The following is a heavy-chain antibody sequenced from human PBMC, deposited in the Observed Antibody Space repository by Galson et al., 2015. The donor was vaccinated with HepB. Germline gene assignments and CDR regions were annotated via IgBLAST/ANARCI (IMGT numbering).Heavy chain of an antibody. CDR3: ARDTAARRGFDY. CDR2: IKQDGSEK. D-gene: IGHD6-13*01. J-gene: IGHJ4*02. CDR1: GFTFSSNW. Sequence: SLRLSCAASGFTFSSNWMSWVRQAPGKGLEWVANIKQDGSEKYYVDSVKGRFTISRDNAKNSLYLQMNSLRAEDTAVYYCARDTAARRGFDYWGQGTLVTVSS. V-gene: IGHV3-7*03.